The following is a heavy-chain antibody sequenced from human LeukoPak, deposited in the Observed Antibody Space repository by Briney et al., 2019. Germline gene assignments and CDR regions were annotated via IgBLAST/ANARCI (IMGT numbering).Heavy chain of an antibody. CDR1: GGTFSSYA. J-gene: IGHJ5*02. CDR2: IIPIFGTA. D-gene: IGHD5-24*01. CDR3: ARRARWLQLSWFDP. V-gene: IGHV1-69*13. Sequence: GASVKVSCKASGGTFSSYAISWVRQAPGQGLEWMGGIIPIFGTANYAQKFQGRVTITADESTSTAYMELSSLRSEDTAVYYCARRARWLQLSWFDPWGQGTLVTVSS.